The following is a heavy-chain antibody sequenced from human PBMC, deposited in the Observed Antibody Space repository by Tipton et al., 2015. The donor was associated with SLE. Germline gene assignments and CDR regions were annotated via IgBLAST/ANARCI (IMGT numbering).Heavy chain of an antibody. CDR2: ISTSSSII. D-gene: IGHD3-22*01. V-gene: IGHV3-48*03. Sequence: SLRLSCAASGFTFSTYAMNWVRQAPGKGLEWVSYISTSSSIIYYADSVKGRFTISRDNAKNSLYLQMNSLRAEDTAVYYCARGYYDSILDVWGKGTTVTVSS. CDR1: GFTFSTYA. CDR3: ARGYYDSILDV. J-gene: IGHJ6*04.